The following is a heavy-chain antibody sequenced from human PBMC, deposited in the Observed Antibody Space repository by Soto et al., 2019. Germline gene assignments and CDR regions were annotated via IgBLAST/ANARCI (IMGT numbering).Heavy chain of an antibody. D-gene: IGHD3-9*01. V-gene: IGHV4-59*01. CDR3: ASLNYDILTGYYAFDM. Sequence: QVQLQESGPGLVKPSETLSLTCTVSGGSISSYYWSWIRQPPGKGLEFIGYISYSGSTNYHPSLKSRVTISVDTSKNQFSLKLNSVTAADTAVYYCASLNYDILTGYYAFDMWGQGTMVTVSS. CDR1: GGSISSYY. J-gene: IGHJ3*02. CDR2: ISYSGST.